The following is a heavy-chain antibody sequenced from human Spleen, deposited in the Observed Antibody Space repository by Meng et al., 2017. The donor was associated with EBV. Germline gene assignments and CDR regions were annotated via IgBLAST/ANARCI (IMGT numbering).Heavy chain of an antibody. CDR2: IYHSGST. CDR1: GDYITSSNW. CDR3: VRGGYRAYDPFDS. V-gene: IGHV4-4*02. D-gene: IGHD5-12*01. Sequence: QVQLQESGPGLVTPSGTLSLTCAVSGDYITSSNWGTWVRQSPGKGLDWIAEIYHSGSTNFNPSLKSRVTISVDKSKNKFSLKLNSVTAADTAIYYCVRGGYRAYDPFDSWGQGTLVTVSS. J-gene: IGHJ4*02.